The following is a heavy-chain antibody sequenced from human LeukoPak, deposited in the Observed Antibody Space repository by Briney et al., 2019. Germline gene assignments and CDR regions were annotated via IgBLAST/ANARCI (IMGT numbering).Heavy chain of an antibody. J-gene: IGHJ4*02. V-gene: IGHV1-69*04. CDR1: GGTFSSYA. D-gene: IGHD3-22*01. Sequence: SVKVSCKASGGTFSSYAISWVRQAPGQGLEWMGRIIPILGIANYAQKFQGRVTITADKSASTAYMELSSLRSEDTAVYYCARDIGDYYDSSGYSLLGYWGQGTLVTVSS. CDR2: IIPILGIA. CDR3: ARDIGDYYDSSGYSLLGY.